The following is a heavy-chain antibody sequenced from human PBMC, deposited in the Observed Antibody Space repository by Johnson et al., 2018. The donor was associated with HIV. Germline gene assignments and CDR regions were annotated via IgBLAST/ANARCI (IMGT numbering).Heavy chain of an antibody. J-gene: IGHJ3*02. CDR1: GFTFSAYW. D-gene: IGHD1-1*01. CDR3: ARGGIIHDAFDI. V-gene: IGHV3-7*02. Sequence: VQLVESGGGLVQPGGSLRLSCAASGFTFSAYWMTWVRQAPGKGLEWVASIRQEGSEKYYVDSVKGRFTISRDNSKNTLYLQMSSLRAEDTAVYYCARGGIIHDAFDIWGQGTMVTVSS. CDR2: IRQEGSEK.